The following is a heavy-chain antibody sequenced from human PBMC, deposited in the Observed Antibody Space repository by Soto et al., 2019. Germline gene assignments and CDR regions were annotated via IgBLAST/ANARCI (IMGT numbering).Heavy chain of an antibody. CDR2: IRSKAYGGTT. J-gene: IGHJ5*02. D-gene: IGHD2-2*01. CDR1: GFTFGDYA. V-gene: IGHV3-49*03. Sequence: GSLRLSCTASGFTFGDYAMSWFRQAPGKGLEWVGFIRSKAYGGTTEYAASVKGRFTISRDDSKSIAYLQMNSLKTDDTAVYYCTRFPSAVVPAAMFMGWFDPWGQGTLVTVSS. CDR3: TRFPSAVVPAAMFMGWFDP.